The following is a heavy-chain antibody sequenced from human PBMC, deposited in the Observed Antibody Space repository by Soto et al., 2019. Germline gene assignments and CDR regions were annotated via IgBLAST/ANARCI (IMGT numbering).Heavy chain of an antibody. Sequence: QVQLVQSGAEVKKPGSSVKVSCKASGGTFSSYTISWVRQAPGQGLEWMGRIIPILGIANYAQKFQGRVTITADKSTSTAYMELSSLRSEDTAVYYRARGRGMTTVTPTGSGLHAFDIWGQGTMVTVSS. D-gene: IGHD4-17*01. V-gene: IGHV1-69*02. CDR1: GGTFSSYT. CDR2: IIPILGIA. J-gene: IGHJ3*02. CDR3: ARGRGMTTVTPTGSGLHAFDI.